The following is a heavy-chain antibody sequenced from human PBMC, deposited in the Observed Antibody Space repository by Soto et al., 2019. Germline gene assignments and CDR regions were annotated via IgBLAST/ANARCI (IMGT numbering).Heavy chain of an antibody. Sequence: QAGGSLRLSCAASGFMFSAYAMLWVRQAPGKGLEWVAAISYDGTNKYYADSIKGRFTISIDNSANTLFLQVNSLRREDTAMYYCARDPSTYTSGWYGIDFWGHGTLVTVSS. CDR3: ARDPSTYTSGWYGIDF. CDR1: GFMFSAYA. J-gene: IGHJ4*01. V-gene: IGHV3-30*04. D-gene: IGHD6-19*01. CDR2: ISYDGTNK.